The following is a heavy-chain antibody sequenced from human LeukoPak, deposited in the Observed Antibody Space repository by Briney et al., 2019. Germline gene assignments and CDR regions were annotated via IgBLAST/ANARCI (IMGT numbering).Heavy chain of an antibody. CDR3: AKGYYGSGSYGWFDY. Sequence: GGSLRLSCAVSGFTFSSYAMHWVRQAPGKGLEWVSTISGSGDRTYYADSVKGRFTISRDNSKNTLFLHMNSLRAEDTAVYSCAKGYYGSGSYGWFDYWGQGTLVTVSS. CDR1: GFTFSSYA. J-gene: IGHJ4*02. V-gene: IGHV3-23*01. CDR2: ISGSGDRT. D-gene: IGHD3-10*01.